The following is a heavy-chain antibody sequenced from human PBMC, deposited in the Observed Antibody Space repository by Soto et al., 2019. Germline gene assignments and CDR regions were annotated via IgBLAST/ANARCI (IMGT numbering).Heavy chain of an antibody. J-gene: IGHJ3*02. D-gene: IGHD3-22*01. CDR2: IKKDESKK. V-gene: IGHV3-7*05. Sequence: EVQLVESGGGLVQPGESLRLSCAATGFTFSDYWMTWVRQAPGKGLEWVANIKKDESKKSYLDAVRGRFTISRDNARNSLYLQVDSLRAEATTLYYSARDVSPGSGAYYRDAFDMWGQGTRVTVSS. CDR3: ARDVSPGSGAYYRDAFDM. CDR1: GFTFSDYW.